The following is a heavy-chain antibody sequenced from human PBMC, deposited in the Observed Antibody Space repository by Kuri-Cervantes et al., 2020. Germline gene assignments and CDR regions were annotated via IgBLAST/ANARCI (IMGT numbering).Heavy chain of an antibody. CDR3: VTVAAAGTLFDY. D-gene: IGHD6-13*01. CDR1: GYTLTELS. Sequence: ASVKVSYKVSGYTLTELSMHWVRQAPGKGLEWMGGFDPEDGETIYAQKFQGRVTMTEDTSTDTAYMELSSLRSEDTAVYYCVTVAAAGTLFDYWGQGTLVTVSS. J-gene: IGHJ4*02. CDR2: FDPEDGET. V-gene: IGHV1-24*01.